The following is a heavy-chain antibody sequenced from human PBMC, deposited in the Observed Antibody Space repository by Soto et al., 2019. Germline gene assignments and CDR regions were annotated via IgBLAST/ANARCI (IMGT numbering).Heavy chain of an antibody. Sequence: QVQLVQSGAEVKKPASSVKVSCKASGGTFSSYAISWVRQAPGQGLEWMGGIIPIFGTANYAQKFQVRVTITADESTSKAYMGLSSLRSADTAVYYCARVADTAMVLPCDLCGRGTLVTVSS. CDR1: GGTFSSYA. D-gene: IGHD5-18*01. CDR2: IIPIFGTA. J-gene: IGHJ2*01. CDR3: ARVADTAMVLPCDL. V-gene: IGHV1-69*01.